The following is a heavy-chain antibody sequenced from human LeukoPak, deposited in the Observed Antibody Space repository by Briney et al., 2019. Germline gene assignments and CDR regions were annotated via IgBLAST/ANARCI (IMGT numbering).Heavy chain of an antibody. V-gene: IGHV3-23*01. CDR1: AFTLSNYA. Sequence: GGSLRLSSAPSAFTLSNYAISWVRQAPGKGLEWVSAISGSGGSTYYADSVKGRFTISRDNSKNTLYLQMNSLRAEDTAVYYCAKTARYYGMDVWGQGTTVTVSS. CDR3: AKTARYYGMDV. CDR2: ISGSGGST. J-gene: IGHJ6*02.